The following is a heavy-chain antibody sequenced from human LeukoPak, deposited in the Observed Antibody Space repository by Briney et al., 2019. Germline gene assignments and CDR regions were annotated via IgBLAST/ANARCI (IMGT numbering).Heavy chain of an antibody. CDR1: GGSFSGYY. J-gene: IGHJ4*02. Sequence: SETLSLTCAVYGGSFSGYYWSWIRQPAGKGLEWIGEINHSGSTNYNPSLKSRVTISVDTSKNQFSLKLSSVTAADTAVYYCARGPEWLVLGYWGQGTLVTV. D-gene: IGHD6-19*01. CDR2: INHSGST. CDR3: ARGPEWLVLGY. V-gene: IGHV4-34*01.